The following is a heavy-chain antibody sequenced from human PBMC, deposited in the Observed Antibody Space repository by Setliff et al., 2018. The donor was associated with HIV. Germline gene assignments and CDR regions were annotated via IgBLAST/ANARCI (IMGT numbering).Heavy chain of an antibody. CDR1: GGSTSNEY. D-gene: IGHD3-22*01. CDR2: IYDSGSP. V-gene: IGHV4-59*12. CDR3: ARDRLTYYFDY. Sequence: SETLSLTCTVSGGSTSNEYWSWIRQPPGKGLEWIGYIYDSGSPKYNPSLKSRVTMSVDTSKNQFSLKLSSVTAADTAVYYCARDRLTYYFDYWGQGILVTVSS. J-gene: IGHJ4*02.